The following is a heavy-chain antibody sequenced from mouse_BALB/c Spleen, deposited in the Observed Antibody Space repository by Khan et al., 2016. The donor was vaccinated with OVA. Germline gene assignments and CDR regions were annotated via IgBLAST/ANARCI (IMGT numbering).Heavy chain of an antibody. CDR1: RFTISSYG. Sequence: EVELVESGGGIVLPGGSMIRSCAASRFTISSYGMSSVRESPDKRLELVATIDSNGGSTDYPDSAKRRFNILGACVKNALFPQVRSLKSEDKAMCYCATRAIWGQGTTHTDSS. CDR3: ATRAI. J-gene: IGHJ2*01. CDR2: IDSNGGST. V-gene: IGHV5-6-3*01.